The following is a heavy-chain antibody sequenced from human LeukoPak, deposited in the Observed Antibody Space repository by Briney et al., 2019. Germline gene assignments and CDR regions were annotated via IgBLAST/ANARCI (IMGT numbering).Heavy chain of an antibody. Sequence: GGSLRLSCAASGFTFSSYGMHWVRQAPGKGLEWVAFIRYDGSNKYYADSVKGRFTISRDNSKNTLYLQMNSLRAEDTAVYYCAKDPTPSSSAPPRGGQETLVTVSS. CDR3: AKDPTPSSSAPPR. V-gene: IGHV3-30*02. CDR1: GFTFSSYG. D-gene: IGHD6-6*01. J-gene: IGHJ4*02. CDR2: IRYDGSNK.